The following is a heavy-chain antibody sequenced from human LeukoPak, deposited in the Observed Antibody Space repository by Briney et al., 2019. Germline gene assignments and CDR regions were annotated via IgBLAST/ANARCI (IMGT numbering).Heavy chain of an antibody. Sequence: MASETLSLTCTVSGGSISSSSYYWGWIRQPPGKGLEWIGSIYYCGSIYYNPSLKSRVTISVDTSKNQFSLKLSSVTAADTAVYYCTRRLPRPTLSFDPWGQGTLVTVSS. D-gene: IGHD2/OR15-2a*01. CDR2: IYYCGSI. CDR3: TRRLPRPTLSFDP. J-gene: IGHJ5*02. V-gene: IGHV4-39*07. CDR1: GGSISSSSYY.